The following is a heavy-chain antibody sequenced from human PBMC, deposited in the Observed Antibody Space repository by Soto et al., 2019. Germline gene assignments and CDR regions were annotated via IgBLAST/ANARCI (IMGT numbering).Heavy chain of an antibody. J-gene: IGHJ4*02. CDR1: GFTFSSYG. CDR2: IWFDGSNK. V-gene: IGHV3-33*01. D-gene: IGHD6-13*01. CDR3: ARGLDGSSWDYYLDY. Sequence: GGSLRLSCAASGFTFSSYGMHWVRQAPGKGLEWVAGIWFDGSNKFYADSVKGRFTISRDNSKNTVYLQMNSLRVEDTAVYYCARGLDGSSWDYYLDYWGQGTLVTVSS.